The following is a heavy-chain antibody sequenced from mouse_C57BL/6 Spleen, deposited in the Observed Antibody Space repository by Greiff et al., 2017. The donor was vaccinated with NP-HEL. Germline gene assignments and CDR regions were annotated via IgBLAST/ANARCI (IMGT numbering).Heavy chain of an antibody. Sequence: EVQLQQSVAELVRPGASVKLSCTASGFNIKNTYMHWVKQRPEQGLEWIGRIDPANGNTKYAPKFQGKATITADTSSNTAYLQLSSLTSEDTAIDYCAKGIYYDYDEGFAYWGQGTLVTVSA. V-gene: IGHV14-3*01. J-gene: IGHJ3*01. CDR2: IDPANGNT. CDR1: GFNIKNTY. D-gene: IGHD2-4*01. CDR3: AKGIYYDYDEGFAY.